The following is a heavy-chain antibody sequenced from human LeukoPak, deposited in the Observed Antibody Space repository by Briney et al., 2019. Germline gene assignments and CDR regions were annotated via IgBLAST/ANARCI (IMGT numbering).Heavy chain of an antibody. CDR2: ISYDGSNK. CDR1: GFTFSSYG. J-gene: IGHJ4*02. D-gene: IGHD3-22*01. V-gene: IGHV3-30*18. CDR3: AKDSFAEVGYYDSSGYRLPGGY. Sequence: GRSLRLSCAASGFTFSSYGMHWVRQAPGKGLEWVAVISYDGSNKYYADSVKGRFTISRDNCKNTLYLQMNSLRAEDTAVYYCAKDSFAEVGYYDSSGYRLPGGYWGQGTLVTVSS.